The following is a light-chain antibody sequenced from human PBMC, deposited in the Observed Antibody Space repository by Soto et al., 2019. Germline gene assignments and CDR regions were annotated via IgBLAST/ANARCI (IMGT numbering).Light chain of an antibody. V-gene: IGKV1-5*01. CDR3: QQYNSYPLT. Sequence: DIQMTQSPSTLSSSVGDRVTITCRASQSISSWLAWYQQKPGKAPKLLIYDASRLESGVPSRFSGNGSGTEFTLTISSLQPDDFATYYCQQYNSYPLTFGGGTKVDIK. CDR1: QSISSW. J-gene: IGKJ4*01. CDR2: DAS.